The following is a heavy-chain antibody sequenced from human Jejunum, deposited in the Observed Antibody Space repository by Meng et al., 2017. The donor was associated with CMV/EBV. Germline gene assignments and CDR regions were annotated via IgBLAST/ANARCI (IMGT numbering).Heavy chain of an antibody. V-gene: IGHV1-18*01. Sequence: SGYTFNDYGIGWVRQAPGQGFEWLGRVNGDYAYPNDAQKFQGRITMTTDTSTSTAYMELRSLRYDDTAIYYCARDLFVQSLGMDYWGQGTLVTVSS. D-gene: IGHD3-3*01. J-gene: IGHJ4*02. CDR3: ARDLFVQSLGMDY. CDR2: VNGDYAYP. CDR1: GYTFNDYG.